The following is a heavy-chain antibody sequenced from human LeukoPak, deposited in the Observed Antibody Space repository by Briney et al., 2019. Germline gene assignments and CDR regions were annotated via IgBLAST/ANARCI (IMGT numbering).Heavy chain of an antibody. D-gene: IGHD5-12*01. CDR1: GGSISSYY. CDR3: ARHSPDGYSGFDY. Sequence: SETLSLTCTVSGGSISSYYWSWIRQPPGKGLEWIGYIYYSGSTNYNPSLKSRVTISVDTSKNQSSLKLSSVTAADTAVYYCARHSPDGYSGFDYWGQGTLVTVSS. V-gene: IGHV4-59*08. CDR2: IYYSGST. J-gene: IGHJ4*02.